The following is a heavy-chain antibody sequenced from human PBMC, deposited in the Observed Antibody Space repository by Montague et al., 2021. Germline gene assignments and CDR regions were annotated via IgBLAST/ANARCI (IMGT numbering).Heavy chain of an antibody. CDR3: ARVFSSWYVGWFDP. CDR2: IYYSGSS. V-gene: IGHV4-39*07. CDR1: GASITSNIYY. Sequence: SETLSLTCTVSGASITSNIYYWGWLRQSPGKGREWIGSIYYSGSSFYQPSLKSRITMAVDTSKNQFSLKLSSVTAADTAIYYCARVFSSWYVGWFDPWGQGTLVTVSS. J-gene: IGHJ5*02. D-gene: IGHD6-13*01.